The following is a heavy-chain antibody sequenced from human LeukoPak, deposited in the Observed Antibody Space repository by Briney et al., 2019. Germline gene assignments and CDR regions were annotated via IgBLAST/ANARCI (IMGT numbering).Heavy chain of an antibody. J-gene: IGHJ4*02. D-gene: IGHD1-26*01. Sequence: SETLSLTCTVSGGSISSGSCYWSWIRQPAGKGLEWIGRIYTSGSTNYNPSLKSRVTISLDTSKNQFSLKLSSVTAADTAVYYCARDGRFPPEVLPRYFDYWGQGTLVTVSS. CDR2: IYTSGST. CDR3: ARDGRFPPEVLPRYFDY. V-gene: IGHV4-61*02. CDR1: GGSISSGSCY.